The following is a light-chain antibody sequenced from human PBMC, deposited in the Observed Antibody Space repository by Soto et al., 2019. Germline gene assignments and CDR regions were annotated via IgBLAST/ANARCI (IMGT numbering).Light chain of an antibody. V-gene: IGLV1-51*01. CDR2: DDN. J-gene: IGLJ1*01. CDR3: GSWDSSLSAYV. CDR1: SSNIGGNS. Sequence: QSVLTQPPSVSAAPGQKVTISCSGSSSNIGGNSVSWYQQLPGTAPKLLIYDDNKRPSGIPDRFSGSKSGTSATLGITGFQTGDEADYYCGSWDSSLSAYVFGTGPKFTVL.